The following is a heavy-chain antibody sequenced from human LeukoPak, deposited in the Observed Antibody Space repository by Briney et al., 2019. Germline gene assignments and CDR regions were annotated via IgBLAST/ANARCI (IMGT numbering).Heavy chain of an antibody. J-gene: IGHJ5*02. Sequence: SETLSLTCTVSGGSISSYYWSWIRQPPGKGLEWIGYIYYSGSTNYNPSLKSRVTISADTSKNQFSLKLSSVTAADTAVYYCARHGRVRGVYLGYWFDPWGQGTLVTVSS. CDR1: GGSISSYY. V-gene: IGHV4-59*08. CDR3: ARHGRVRGVYLGYWFDP. CDR2: IYYSGST. D-gene: IGHD3-10*01.